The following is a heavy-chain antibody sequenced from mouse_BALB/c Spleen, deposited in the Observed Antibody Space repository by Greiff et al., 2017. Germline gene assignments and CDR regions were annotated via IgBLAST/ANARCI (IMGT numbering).Heavy chain of an antibody. D-gene: IGHD2-4*01. J-gene: IGHJ2*01. V-gene: IGHV6-6*02. CDR1: GFTFSNYW. Sequence: LQQSGGGLVQPGGSMKLSCVASGFTFSNYWMNWVRQSPEKGLEWVAEIRLKSNNYATHYAESVKGRFTISRDDSKSSVYLQMNNLRAEDTGIYYCTRDDYAYYFDYWGQGTTLTVSS. CDR2: IRLKSNNYAT. CDR3: TRDDYAYYFDY.